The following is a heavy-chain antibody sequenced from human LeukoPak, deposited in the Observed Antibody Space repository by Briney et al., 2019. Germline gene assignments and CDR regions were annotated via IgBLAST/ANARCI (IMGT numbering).Heavy chain of an antibody. D-gene: IGHD6-19*01. CDR3: ARGQAQQWLVSPWNYYYMDV. Sequence: PGGSLRLSCAASGFTFSSYWMSWVRQAPGKGLVWVSRINSDGSSTSYADSVKGRFTISRDNAKNTLYLQMNSLRAEDTAVYYCARGQAQQWLVSPWNYYYMDVWGKGTTVTVSS. CDR2: INSDGSST. J-gene: IGHJ6*03. CDR1: GFTFSSYW. V-gene: IGHV3-74*01.